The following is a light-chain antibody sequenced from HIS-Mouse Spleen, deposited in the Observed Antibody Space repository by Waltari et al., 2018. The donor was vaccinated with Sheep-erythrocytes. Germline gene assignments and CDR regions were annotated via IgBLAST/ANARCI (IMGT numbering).Light chain of an antibody. V-gene: IGLV2-23*01. Sequence: QSALTQPASVSGSPGQSITISCTGTSSDVGSYNLVSWYQQHPGKAPKLMIYEGRKRPSGVSNRFSGSKSGNTASLTISGLQAEDEADYYCCSYAGSSTPWVFGVGTKLTVL. CDR3: CSYAGSSTPWV. J-gene: IGLJ3*02. CDR1: SSDVGSYNL. CDR2: EGR.